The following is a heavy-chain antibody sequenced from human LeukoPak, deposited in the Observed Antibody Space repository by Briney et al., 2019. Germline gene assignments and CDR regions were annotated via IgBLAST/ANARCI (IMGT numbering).Heavy chain of an antibody. V-gene: IGHV4-31*03. CDR2: IYNSGDT. J-gene: IGHJ3*02. CDR1: GGSISSGADF. Sequence: SETLSLTCTVPGGSISSGADFWTWIRQHPGKGLEWIGYIYNSGDTYYNPSLKGRVTMAVDTSRNQFSLKLSSVTAADTAVYSCARDAVTIAMDAFDIWGQGTMVTVSS. CDR3: ARDAVTIAMDAFDI. D-gene: IGHD4-17*01.